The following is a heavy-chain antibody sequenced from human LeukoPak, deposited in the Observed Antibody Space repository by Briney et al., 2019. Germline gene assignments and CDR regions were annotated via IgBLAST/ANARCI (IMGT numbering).Heavy chain of an antibody. Sequence: SVKVSCKASGYTFTSYGISWVRQAPGQGLEWMGGIIPIFGTANYAQKFQGRVTITADESTSTAYMELSSLRSEDTAVYYCARGDYGGNSGNYYYYYMDVWGKGTTVTISS. V-gene: IGHV1-69*13. D-gene: IGHD4-23*01. J-gene: IGHJ6*03. CDR2: IIPIFGTA. CDR1: GYTFTSYG. CDR3: ARGDYGGNSGNYYYYYMDV.